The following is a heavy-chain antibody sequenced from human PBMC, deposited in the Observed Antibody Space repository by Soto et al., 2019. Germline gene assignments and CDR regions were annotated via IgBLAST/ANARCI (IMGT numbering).Heavy chain of an antibody. D-gene: IGHD2-2*01. CDR2: INAGNGNT. Sequence: ASVNXSCKASGYTFTSYSMHWVRQAPGQRLEWLGWINAGNGNTKYSQKFQGRVTITRDTSASTAYMALSSLRSEDTAVYYCARWGVPAAVDYWGQGTLVTVSS. V-gene: IGHV1-3*01. CDR1: GYTFTSYS. J-gene: IGHJ4*02. CDR3: ARWGVPAAVDY.